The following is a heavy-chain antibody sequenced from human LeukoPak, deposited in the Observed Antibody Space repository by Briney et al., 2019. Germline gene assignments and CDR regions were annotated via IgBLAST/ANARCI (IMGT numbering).Heavy chain of an antibody. CDR3: AKVLGYADAFDI. CDR1: GFTFSSYS. D-gene: IGHD3-16*01. V-gene: IGHV3-21*01. CDR2: ISSSSSYI. J-gene: IGHJ3*02. Sequence: GGSLRLSCAASGFTFSSYSMNWVRQAPGKGLEWVSSISSSSSYIYYADSVKGRFTISRDNSKNTLYLQMKSLRAEDTAVYNCAKVLGYADAFDIWGRGTMVTVSS.